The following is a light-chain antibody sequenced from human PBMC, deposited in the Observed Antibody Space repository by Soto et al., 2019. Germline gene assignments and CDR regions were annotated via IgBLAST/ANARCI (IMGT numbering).Light chain of an antibody. J-gene: IGKJ2*01. V-gene: IGKV2-30*01. CDR2: KGS. Sequence: DVVMTQSPLSLPVTLGQPASISCRSSQSPLYSDGNTYLSWFHQRPGQSPRRLIFKGSHRDSGAPDRFSGSGSGTDFTLQINRVEAEDLGVYYCMQGTYWPYTFGQGTKLEIK. CDR3: MQGTYWPYT. CDR1: QSPLYSDGNTY.